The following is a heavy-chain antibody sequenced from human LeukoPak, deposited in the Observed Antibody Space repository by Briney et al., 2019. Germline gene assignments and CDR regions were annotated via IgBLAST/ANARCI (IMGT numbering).Heavy chain of an antibody. V-gene: IGHV3-11*01. CDR1: GFTFSDYY. J-gene: IGHJ4*02. CDR2: IDMSGTTI. Sequence: GGSLRLSCAASGFTFSDYYMGWGRQAPGKGLEGGSYIDMSGTTIYYADSVKGRFTISRDNAKNSLFLQMNSLRAEDTAVYYCAKDILAAGLFFDYWGQGALVTVSS. D-gene: IGHD6-13*01. CDR3: AKDILAAGLFFDY.